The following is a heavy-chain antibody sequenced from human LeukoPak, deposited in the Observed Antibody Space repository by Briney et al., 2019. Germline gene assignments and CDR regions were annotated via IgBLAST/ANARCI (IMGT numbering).Heavy chain of an antibody. Sequence: PSETLSLTCTVSGGSISSYYWSWIRQPPGKGLEWIGYIYYSGSTNYNPSLKSRVTISVDTSKNQFSLKLSSVTAADTAVYYCARDYCSGGSCHLDYWGQGTLVTVSS. J-gene: IGHJ4*02. CDR1: GGSISSYY. V-gene: IGHV4-59*01. CDR3: ARDYCSGGSCHLDY. CDR2: IYYSGST. D-gene: IGHD2-15*01.